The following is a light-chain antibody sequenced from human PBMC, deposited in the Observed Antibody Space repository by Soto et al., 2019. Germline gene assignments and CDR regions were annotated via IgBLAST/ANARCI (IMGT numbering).Light chain of an antibody. CDR2: RND. CDR1: SSNIGSSF. CDR3: AAWDDSLYGWV. J-gene: IGLJ3*02. V-gene: IGLV1-47*01. Sequence: QAVVTQPPSASGTPGQRVTISCSGSSSNIGSSFVYWYQQLPGTAPKLLIYRNDQRPSGVPDRFSASKSGTSASLTISGLRSEDEADYYCAAWDDSLYGWVFGGGTKLTVL.